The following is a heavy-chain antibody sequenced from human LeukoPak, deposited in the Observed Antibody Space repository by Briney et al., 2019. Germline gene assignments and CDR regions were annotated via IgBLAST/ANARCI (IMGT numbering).Heavy chain of an antibody. CDR3: AKDRLFGSGLNGPHYYYGMDV. V-gene: IGHV3-30*18. CDR1: AFTFSNYG. Sequence: GGSLRLFCAASAFTFSNYGMHWVRQAPGKGLEWVAVILYDGNNKHYAESVKGRFTISRDNSNNMLYLQMNSLRPEDTAVYYCAKDRLFGSGLNGPHYYYGMDVWGQGTTVTVSS. CDR2: ILYDGNNK. J-gene: IGHJ6*02. D-gene: IGHD1-26*01.